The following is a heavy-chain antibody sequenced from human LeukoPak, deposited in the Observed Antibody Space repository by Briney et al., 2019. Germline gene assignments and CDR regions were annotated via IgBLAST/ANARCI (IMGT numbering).Heavy chain of an antibody. CDR2: IGSSSTNT. CDR3: ARSVEYYFDY. J-gene: IGHJ4*02. CDR1: GFTFSDYY. V-gene: IGHV3-11*03. D-gene: IGHD4-23*01. Sequence: PGGSLRLSCAASGFTFSDYYMSWTRQAPGKGLEWVLYIGSSSTNTNYADSVKGRFTISRDNAKNSLYLQMNSLRAEDTPVYYCARSVEYYFDYWGQGTLVTVSS.